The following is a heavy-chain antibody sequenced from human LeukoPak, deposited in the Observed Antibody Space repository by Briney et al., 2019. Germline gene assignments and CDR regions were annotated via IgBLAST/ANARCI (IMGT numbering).Heavy chain of an antibody. V-gene: IGHV1-18*04. J-gene: IGHJ4*02. CDR1: GYTFTSYG. CDR3: ARDRRGAILDY. D-gene: IGHD3-16*02. Sequence: GASVKVSCKASGYTFTSYGISSVRQAPGQGLEWMGWISAYNGNTNYAQKLQGRVTMTTDKSTSTAYMELRSLRSEDTAVYYCARDRRGAILDYWGQGTLVTVSS. CDR2: ISAYNGNT.